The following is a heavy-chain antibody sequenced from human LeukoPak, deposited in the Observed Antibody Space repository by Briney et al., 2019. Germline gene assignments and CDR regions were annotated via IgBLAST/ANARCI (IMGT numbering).Heavy chain of an antibody. V-gene: IGHV3-48*03. Sequence: PGGSLRLSCAASGFTFSTYEMNWVRQAPGKGLEWVSYISSSGSTIDYADSVKGRFTISRDNAENSLYLQMNSLRAEDTAVYYCARGGGLAYLFNAFDIWGQGTMVTVSS. CDR1: GFTFSTYE. J-gene: IGHJ3*02. D-gene: IGHD2/OR15-2a*01. CDR3: ARGGGLAYLFNAFDI. CDR2: ISSSGSTI.